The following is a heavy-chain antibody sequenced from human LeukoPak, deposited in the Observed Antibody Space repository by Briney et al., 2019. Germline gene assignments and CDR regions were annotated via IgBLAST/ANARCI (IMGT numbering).Heavy chain of an antibody. J-gene: IGHJ5*02. D-gene: IGHD3-22*01. CDR2: IYYSGST. Sequence: WVRQAPGKGLEWIGSIYYSGSTYYNPSLKSRVTISVDTSKNQFSLKLSSVTAADTAVYYCARQRTMIVVVITTFWFDPWGQGTLVTVSS. CDR3: ARQRTMIVVVITTFWFDP. V-gene: IGHV4-39*01.